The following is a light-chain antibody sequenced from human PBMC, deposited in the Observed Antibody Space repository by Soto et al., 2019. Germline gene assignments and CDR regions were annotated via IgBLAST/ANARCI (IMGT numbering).Light chain of an antibody. J-gene: IGKJ2*01. CDR2: GAS. CDR3: QQDGSSSYT. CDR1: QSVSSTY. V-gene: IGKV3-20*01. Sequence: EIVVTQSPGTLSLSPGERATLSCRASQSVSSTYLAWYQQNPGQAPRLLIYGASSRATGIPDRFSGSGSGTDFTLTFSRLEPEDFAVYICQQDGSSSYTFGQGTKLQIK.